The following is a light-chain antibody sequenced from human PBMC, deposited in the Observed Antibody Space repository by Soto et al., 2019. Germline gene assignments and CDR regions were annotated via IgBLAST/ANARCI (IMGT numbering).Light chain of an antibody. J-gene: IGLJ1*01. CDR3: SSFTGTTTLDV. CDR2: EVN. Sequence: SVLTQPASVSGSPGQSITISCTGTSSDVGGYDYVSWYQLHPGKAPKLMVFEVNNRPSGVSYRFSGSKSGNTASLTISGLQPEDEADYYCSSFTGTTTLDVFGTGTKVTVL. CDR1: SSDVGGYDY. V-gene: IGLV2-14*01.